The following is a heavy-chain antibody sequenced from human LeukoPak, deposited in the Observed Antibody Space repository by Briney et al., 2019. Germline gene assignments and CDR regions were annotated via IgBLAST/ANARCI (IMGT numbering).Heavy chain of an antibody. D-gene: IGHD2-8*01. J-gene: IGHJ6*03. CDR2: IYYSGST. V-gene: IGHV4-39*01. Sequence: SETLSLTCTVSGGSISSSSYYWGWNRQPPGKGLEWIGSIYYSGSTYYNPSLKSRVTISVDTSKNQFSLKLSSVTAADTAVYYCARNGYYYYYMDVWGKGTTVTISS. CDR3: ARNGYYYYYMDV. CDR1: GGSISSSSYY.